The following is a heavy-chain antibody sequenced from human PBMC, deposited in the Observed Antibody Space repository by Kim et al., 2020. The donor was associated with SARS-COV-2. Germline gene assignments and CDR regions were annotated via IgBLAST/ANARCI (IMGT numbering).Heavy chain of an antibody. Sequence: SVKVSCKASGGTFSSYAISWVRQAPGQGLEWMGRIIPILGIANYAQKFQGRVTITADKSTSTAYMELSSLRSEDTAVYYCARLHYYGSGSYYNGGATLNGMDVWGQGTTVTVSS. CDR3: ARLHYYGSGSYYNGGATLNGMDV. CDR1: GGTFSSYA. CDR2: IIPILGIA. D-gene: IGHD3-10*01. V-gene: IGHV1-69*04. J-gene: IGHJ6*02.